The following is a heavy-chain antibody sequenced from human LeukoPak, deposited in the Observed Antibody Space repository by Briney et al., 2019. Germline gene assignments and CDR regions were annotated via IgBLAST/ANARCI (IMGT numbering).Heavy chain of an antibody. D-gene: IGHD1-26*01. CDR2: IHPGDSAT. CDR1: GYSFTNSW. CDR3: ARRSGSYFDY. V-gene: IGHV5-51*01. Sequence: GESLKISCKGPGYSFTNSWIGWVRQMPGKGLEWMGIIHPGDSATRYSPSFQGQVTISADKSISTAYLQWNSLKASDTAMYYCARRSGSYFDYWGQGTLVTVSS. J-gene: IGHJ4*02.